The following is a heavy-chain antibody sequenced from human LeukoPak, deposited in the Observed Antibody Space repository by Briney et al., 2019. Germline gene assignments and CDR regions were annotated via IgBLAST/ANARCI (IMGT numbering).Heavy chain of an antibody. CDR3: AKVQNTIMITFGGVSH. CDR2: ISGSGGST. CDR1: GFTFSSYA. J-gene: IGHJ4*02. V-gene: IGHV3-23*01. Sequence: PGGSLRLSCAASGFTFSSYAMSWVRQAPGKGLEWVSAISGSGGSTYYADSVKGRFTISRDNSKNTVYLQMNSLRAEHTAVYYCAKVQNTIMITFGGVSHWGQGTLVTVSS. D-gene: IGHD3-16*01.